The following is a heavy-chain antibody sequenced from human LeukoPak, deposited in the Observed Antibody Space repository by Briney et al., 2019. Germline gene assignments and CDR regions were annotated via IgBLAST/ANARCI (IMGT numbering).Heavy chain of an antibody. J-gene: IGHJ4*02. CDR1: GFTFSTYA. D-gene: IGHD3-3*01. CDR2: ISYDGATK. V-gene: IGHV3-30-3*01. Sequence: PGGSLRLSCAASGFTFSTYAMHWVRQAPGKGLEWVAVISYDGATKYYADSVKGRFTISRDNSKNTLYLQMNSLRAEDTAVYYCAKSNSGFLEWSDFLAAFDYWGQGTLVTVSS. CDR3: AKSNSGFLEWSDFLAAFDY.